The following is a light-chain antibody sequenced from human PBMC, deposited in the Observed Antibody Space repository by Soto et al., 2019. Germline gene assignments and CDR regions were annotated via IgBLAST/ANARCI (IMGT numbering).Light chain of an antibody. Sequence: IQLTQSPSSLSASVGDRVTITCRASQGISSYLGWYQQTKGKPPNILIYDASTLHSGVPSRFRGGGSGTDFTLPISRLQPEDFETYYCQQVNVSPSTFGGGTKVDIK. CDR3: QQVNVSPST. CDR1: QGISSY. V-gene: IGKV1-9*01. CDR2: DAS. J-gene: IGKJ4*01.